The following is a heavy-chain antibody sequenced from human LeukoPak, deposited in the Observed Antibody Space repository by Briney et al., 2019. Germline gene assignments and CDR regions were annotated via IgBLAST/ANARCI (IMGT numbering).Heavy chain of an antibody. CDR1: GGSISSSSYY. CDR2: IYYSGST. Sequence: PSETLSLTCTVSGGSISSSSYYWGWLRQPPGKGLEWIGSIYYSGSTYYNPSLKSRVTISVDTSKNQFSLKLSSVTAADTAVYYCARQYSSGWYGYYFDYWGQGTLVTVSS. J-gene: IGHJ4*02. CDR3: ARQYSSGWYGYYFDY. V-gene: IGHV4-39*01. D-gene: IGHD6-19*01.